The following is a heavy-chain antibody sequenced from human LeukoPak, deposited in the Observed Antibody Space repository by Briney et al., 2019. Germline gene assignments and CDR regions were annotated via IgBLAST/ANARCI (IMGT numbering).Heavy chain of an antibody. CDR1: GFTFDDYA. CDR3: AKSSSAAAGSAWFDP. J-gene: IGHJ5*02. D-gene: IGHD6-13*01. Sequence: PGGSLRLSCAASGFTFDDYAMHWVRQAPGKGLEWVSGISWYSGSIVYADSVKGRFTISRDNARKSLYLQMNSLRAEDMALYYCAKSSSAAAGSAWFDPWGQGTLVTVSS. CDR2: ISWYSGSI. V-gene: IGHV3-9*03.